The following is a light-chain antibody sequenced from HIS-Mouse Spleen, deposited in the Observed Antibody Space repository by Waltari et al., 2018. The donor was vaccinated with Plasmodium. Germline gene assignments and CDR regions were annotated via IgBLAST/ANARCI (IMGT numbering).Light chain of an antibody. CDR3: QTWGTGIQV. CDR1: SGHSSYA. Sequence: QLVLTQSPSASASLGASVKLTCTLSSGHSSYAIAWPQQQPEKGPRSLMKLNSDGSHRKGDGIPDRFSGSSSGAERYLTISSLQSEDEADYYCQTWGTGIQVFGGGTKLTVL. V-gene: IGLV4-69*01. J-gene: IGLJ3*02. CDR2: LNSDGSH.